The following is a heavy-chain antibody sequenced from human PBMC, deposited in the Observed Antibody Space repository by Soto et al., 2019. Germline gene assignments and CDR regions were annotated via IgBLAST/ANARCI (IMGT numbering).Heavy chain of an antibody. CDR1: GFTFSSYG. CDR3: ARDALWFGELSHAFDI. V-gene: IGHV3-33*01. J-gene: IGHJ3*02. CDR2: IWYDGSNK. D-gene: IGHD3-10*01. Sequence: QVQLVESGGGVVQPGRSLRLSCAASGFTFSSYGMHWVRQAPGKGLEWVAVIWYDGSNKYYADSVKGRFTISRDNSKNALYLQMDSLRAEDTAVYYCARDALWFGELSHAFDIWGQGTIVTVSS.